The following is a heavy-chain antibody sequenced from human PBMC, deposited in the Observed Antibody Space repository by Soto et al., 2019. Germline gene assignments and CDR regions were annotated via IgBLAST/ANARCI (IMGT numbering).Heavy chain of an antibody. CDR2: IYYSGST. V-gene: IGHV4-31*03. J-gene: IGHJ5*02. CDR1: GGSISSGGYY. D-gene: IGHD3-16*02. Sequence: SETLSLTCTVSGGSISSGGYYWSWIRQHPGKGLEWIGYIYYSGSTYYNPSLKSRVTISVDTSKNQFSLKLSSVTAADTAVYYCARASDYYDYVWGSYRPNWFDPWGQGTLVTVSS. CDR3: ARASDYYDYVWGSYRPNWFDP.